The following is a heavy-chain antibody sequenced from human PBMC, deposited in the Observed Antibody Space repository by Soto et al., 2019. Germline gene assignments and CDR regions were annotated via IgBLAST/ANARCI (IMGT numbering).Heavy chain of an antibody. CDR1: GFTFSNGW. V-gene: IGHV3-15*01. CDR3: TTNSVTDFYYYGMEV. CDR2: IKTNIDGGRI. J-gene: IGHJ6*02. Sequence: EVQLVESGGGLVKPGGSLRLSCEGSGFTFSNGWMTWVRQAPGKGLEWVGRIKTNIDGGRIDYAAPVKGRFTISRDDSNNTLYLQMNSLKTEDTGVYYCTTNSVTDFYYYGMEVWGLGTTVTVSS.